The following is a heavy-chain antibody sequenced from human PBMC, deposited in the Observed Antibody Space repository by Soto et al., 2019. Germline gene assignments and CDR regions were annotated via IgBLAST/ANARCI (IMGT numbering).Heavy chain of an antibody. J-gene: IGHJ6*02. D-gene: IGHD2-2*01. V-gene: IGHV1-3*01. CDR1: GYTFTRSG. CDR2: INAGNGNT. Sequence: GASVKVSCKASGYTFTRSGVSWVRQAPGQRLEWMGWINAGNGNTKYSQKFQGRVTITRDTSASTAYMELSSLRSEDTAVYYCARVYCSSTSCLYYYYYGMDVWGQGTTVTVS. CDR3: ARVYCSSTSCLYYYYYGMDV.